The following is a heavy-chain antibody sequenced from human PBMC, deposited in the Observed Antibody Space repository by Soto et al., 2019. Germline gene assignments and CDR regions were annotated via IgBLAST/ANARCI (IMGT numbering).Heavy chain of an antibody. CDR1: GFTFSSYA. J-gene: IGHJ4*02. V-gene: IGHV3-30-3*01. CDR2: ISYDGSNK. D-gene: IGHD2-15*01. CDR3: ARDYGRGCSGGSCYSHFDY. Sequence: QVQLVESGGGVVQPGRSLRLSCAASGFTFSSYAMHWVRQAPGKGLEWVAVISYDGSNKYYADYVKGRFTISRDNSKNRRYLQMNSLRAEDTAVYYCARDYGRGCSGGSCYSHFDYWGQGTLVTVSS.